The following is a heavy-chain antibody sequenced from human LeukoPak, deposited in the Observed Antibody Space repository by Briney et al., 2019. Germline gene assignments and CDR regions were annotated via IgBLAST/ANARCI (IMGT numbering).Heavy chain of an antibody. D-gene: IGHD5-18*01. CDR3: AREGPWIQGFDY. J-gene: IGHJ4*02. Sequence: GASVNVSCKASGYTFTRYAMHWVRQAPGQRLEWMGWINAGNGNTKYSQKFQGRVTITRDTSASTAYMELSSLRSEDTAVYYCAREGPWIQGFDYWGQGTLVTVSS. CDR1: GYTFTRYA. V-gene: IGHV1-3*01. CDR2: INAGNGNT.